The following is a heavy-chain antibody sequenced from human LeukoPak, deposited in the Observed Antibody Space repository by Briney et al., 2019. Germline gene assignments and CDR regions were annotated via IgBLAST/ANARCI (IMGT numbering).Heavy chain of an antibody. Sequence: KPSETLSLTCTVSGGSSSSSSYYWGWIRQPPGKGVEWIGNIYYSGSTYYNPSLKSRVTISVDTSKNQFSLKLSSVTAADTAVYYCATVPLKIWSGSDYWGQGTLVTVSS. D-gene: IGHD6-25*01. CDR3: ATVPLKIWSGSDY. J-gene: IGHJ4*02. V-gene: IGHV4-39*01. CDR2: IYYSGST. CDR1: GGSSSSSSYY.